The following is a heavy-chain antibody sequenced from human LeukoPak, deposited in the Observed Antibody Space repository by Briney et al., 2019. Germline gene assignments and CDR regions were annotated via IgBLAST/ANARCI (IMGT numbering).Heavy chain of an antibody. V-gene: IGHV1-18*01. CDR2: ISGYNGKT. CDR3: ARAGAVVDNWFDP. CDR1: GYTFNTYG. J-gene: IGHJ5*02. D-gene: IGHD2-15*01. Sequence: ASVKVSCKASGYTFNTYGITWVRQAPGQGPEWMGWISGYNGKTKYAQKLQDRVTMTTDTSTTTAYMELRSLTSDDTVVYYCARAGAVVDNWFDPWGQGTLVTVSS.